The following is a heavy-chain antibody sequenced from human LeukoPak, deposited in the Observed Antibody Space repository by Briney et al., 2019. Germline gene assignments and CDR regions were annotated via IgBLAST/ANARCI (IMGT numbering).Heavy chain of an antibody. CDR2: ITSDGSST. V-gene: IGHV3-74*01. CDR1: GFIFSSYW. Sequence: GGSLRLSCAASGFIFSSYWMHWVRQAPGKGLVWVSRITSDGSSTTYGDSVKGRVTISRDNAKNTLYLQMNSLRAEDTAVYYCARVRGDYYMDVWGKGTTVTVSS. D-gene: IGHD2-15*01. J-gene: IGHJ6*03. CDR3: ARVRGDYYMDV.